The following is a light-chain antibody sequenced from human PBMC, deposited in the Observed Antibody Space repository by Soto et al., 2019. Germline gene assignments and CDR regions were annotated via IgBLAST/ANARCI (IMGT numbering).Light chain of an antibody. CDR2: GAS. CDR1: QSVSSN. V-gene: IGKV3-15*01. CDR3: QQYDNWPRT. Sequence: EIAMTQSPATLSVSTGVISTLSCRASQSVSSNLAWYQQKPGKATRLLSDGASNRATGIPARCSGSGSWTECTLTSSSLQSEDFAVYYCQQYDNWPRTFGQGTKVDI. J-gene: IGKJ1*01.